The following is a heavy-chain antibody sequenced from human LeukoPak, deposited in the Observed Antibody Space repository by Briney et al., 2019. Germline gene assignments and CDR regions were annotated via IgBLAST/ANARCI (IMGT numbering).Heavy chain of an antibody. V-gene: IGHV1-2*06. J-gene: IGHJ3*02. CDR3: ARRSRVGATTNAFDI. Sequence: GASXXVSCKASGYTFTGYYMHWVRQAPGQGGEWMGRINPNSGGTNYAQKFQGRVTMTRDTSISTAYMELSRLRSDDTAVYYCARRSRVGATTNAFDIWGQGTMVTVSS. CDR2: INPNSGGT. D-gene: IGHD1-26*01. CDR1: GYTFTGYY.